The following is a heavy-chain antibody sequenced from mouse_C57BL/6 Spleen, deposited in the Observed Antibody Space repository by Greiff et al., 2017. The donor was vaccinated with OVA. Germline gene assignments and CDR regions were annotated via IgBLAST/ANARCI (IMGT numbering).Heavy chain of an antibody. Sequence: QVHVKQSGPELVKPGASVKISCKASGYAFSSSWMNWVKQRPGKGLEWIGRIYPGDGDTNYNGKFKGKATLTADKSSSTAYMQLSSLTSEDSAVYFCARSYYGSSHWYFDVWGTGTTVTVSS. V-gene: IGHV1-82*01. J-gene: IGHJ1*03. CDR3: ARSYYGSSHWYFDV. CDR2: IYPGDGDT. D-gene: IGHD1-1*01. CDR1: GYAFSSSW.